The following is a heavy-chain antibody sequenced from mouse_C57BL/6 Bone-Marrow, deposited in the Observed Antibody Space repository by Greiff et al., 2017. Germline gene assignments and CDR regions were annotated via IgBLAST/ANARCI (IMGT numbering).Heavy chain of an antibody. V-gene: IGHV5-4*01. CDR1: GFTFSSYA. CDR2: ISDGGSYT. D-gene: IGHD2-12*01. Sequence: EVHLVESGGGLVKPGGSLKLSCAASGFTFSSYAMSWGRQTPEKRLEWVATISDGGSYTYYPDNVKGRFTISRDNAKNNLYLQMSHLKSEDTAMYYCAREVTYDVWGTGTTVTVSS. CDR3: AREVTYDV. J-gene: IGHJ1*03.